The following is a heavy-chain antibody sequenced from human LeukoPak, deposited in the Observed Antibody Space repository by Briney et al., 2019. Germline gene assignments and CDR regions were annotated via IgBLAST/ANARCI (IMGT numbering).Heavy chain of an antibody. CDR2: ISGSGGST. J-gene: IGHJ4*02. Sequence: GGSLRLSCAASGFTFSSYAMSWVRQAPGKGLEWVSAISGSGGSTYYADSVKGRFTISRDNSKNTLYLQMNSLRAEDTAVYYCAKLEGKGFDWLLVDYWGQGTLVTVSS. CDR1: GFTFSSYA. D-gene: IGHD3-9*01. V-gene: IGHV3-23*01. CDR3: AKLEGKGFDWLLVDY.